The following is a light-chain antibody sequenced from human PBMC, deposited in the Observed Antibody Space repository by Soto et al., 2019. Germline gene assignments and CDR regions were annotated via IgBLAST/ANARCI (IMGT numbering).Light chain of an antibody. CDR3: QQRSNWPPLT. J-gene: IGKJ4*01. Sequence: EIVWTQSPATLSLSPGERATLSCRASQSVSSYLAWYQQKPGQAPRLLIYDASNRATGIPARFRGSGSGTDFTLTISSLEPEDFAVYYCQQRSNWPPLTFGGGTKVEIK. CDR1: QSVSSY. V-gene: IGKV3-11*01. CDR2: DAS.